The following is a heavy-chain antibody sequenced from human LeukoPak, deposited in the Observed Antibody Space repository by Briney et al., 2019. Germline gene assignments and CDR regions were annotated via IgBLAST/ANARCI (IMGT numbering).Heavy chain of an antibody. J-gene: IGHJ4*02. CDR1: GYSFTSYW. V-gene: IGHV5-51*01. CDR2: IYPGDSDS. Sequence: GESLKISCKGSGYSFTSYWIARVRQMPGKGLEWMGIIYPGDSDSKYSLSFQGQVTISADKSIGTAYLQWSSLKASDTAMYYCARTFSSSWPYFDYWGQGTLVTVSS. CDR3: ARTFSSSWPYFDY. D-gene: IGHD6-13*01.